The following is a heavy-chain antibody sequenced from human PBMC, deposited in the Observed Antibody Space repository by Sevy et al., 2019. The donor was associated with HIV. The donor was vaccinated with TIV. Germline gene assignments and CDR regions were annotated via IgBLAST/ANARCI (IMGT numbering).Heavy chain of an antibody. J-gene: IGHJ5*02. D-gene: IGHD2-21*01. CDR3: ARSVPSVLTGPVGLFFQVYSGWFDP. CDR1: GGSFNNDY. CDR2: VSRAGTT. Sequence: SETPSLTCAVYGGSFNNDYWTWIRQPPGKGLEWIGEVSRAGTTKYNPSLQSRTTMSLDTSTNQFSLKLTSVTAADTAMYYCARSVPSVLTGPVGLFFQVYSGWFDPWGQGIMVTVSS. V-gene: IGHV4-34*10.